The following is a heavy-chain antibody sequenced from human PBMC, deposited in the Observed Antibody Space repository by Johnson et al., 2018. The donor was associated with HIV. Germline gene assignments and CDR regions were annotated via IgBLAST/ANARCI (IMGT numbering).Heavy chain of an antibody. J-gene: IGHJ3*02. V-gene: IGHV3-30*03. D-gene: IGHD6-19*01. CDR3: ARGRDSSGWYRNVFDI. Sequence: QVQLVESGGGVVQPGRSLKISCAGSEFMFRNYAMHWVRLAPGKGLQWVAVISYHGNNDFYADSVRGRFTISRDSSKNSLYLQMNSLRAEDTALYYCARGRDSSGWYRNVFDIWGQGTMVTVSS. CDR2: ISYHGNND. CDR1: EFMFRNYA.